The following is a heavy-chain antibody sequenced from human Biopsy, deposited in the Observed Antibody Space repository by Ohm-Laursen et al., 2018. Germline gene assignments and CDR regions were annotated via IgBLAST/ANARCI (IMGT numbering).Heavy chain of an antibody. Sequence: SQTLSLTCTVSGGSIRSPDHRWNWVRRAPGKGLEWICNIYYSWTTFYNPSLSRRVTMDLDTSSNQFSLKLKSVTSADTAVYFCARAYFYGLGTSNYFFDSWGQGALVTVSS. J-gene: IGHJ4*02. CDR1: GGSIRSPDHR. V-gene: IGHV4-30-2*03. CDR2: IYYSWTT. D-gene: IGHD3-10*01. CDR3: ARAYFYGLGTSNYFFDS.